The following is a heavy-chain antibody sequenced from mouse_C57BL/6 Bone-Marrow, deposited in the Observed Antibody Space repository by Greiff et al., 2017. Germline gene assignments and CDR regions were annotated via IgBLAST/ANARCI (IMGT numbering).Heavy chain of an antibody. V-gene: IGHV1-59*01. CDR2: IDPSDSST. Sequence: QVQLQQPGAELVRPGTSVKLSCKASGYTFTSYWMHWVKQRPGQGLEWIGVIDPSDSSTNYNQKFKGKATLTVDTSSSTAYMQLSSLTSEDSAVYYCARRDYWGQGTSVTVSS. CDR3: ARRDY. CDR1: GYTFTSYW. J-gene: IGHJ4*01.